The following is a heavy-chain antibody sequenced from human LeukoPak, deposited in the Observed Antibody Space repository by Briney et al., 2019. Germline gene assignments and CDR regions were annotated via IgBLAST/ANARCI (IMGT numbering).Heavy chain of an antibody. Sequence: KPSETLSLTCTVSGGSICISSYYWGWIRQPPGKGLEWIGSIYYSGSTYYNPSLKSRVTISVDTSKNQFSPKLSSVTAADTAVYYCARITVAGTLTHDYWGQRTLVTLSS. D-gene: IGHD6-19*01. V-gene: IGHV4-39*01. CDR2: IYYSGST. CDR1: GGSICISSYY. J-gene: IGHJ4*02. CDR3: ARITVAGTLTHDY.